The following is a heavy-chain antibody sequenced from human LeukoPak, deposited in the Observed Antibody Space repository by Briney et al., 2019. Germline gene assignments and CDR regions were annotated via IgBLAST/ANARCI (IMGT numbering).Heavy chain of an antibody. J-gene: IGHJ4*02. CDR3: ARGILSQQLALTPFDY. V-gene: IGHV4-59*08. CDR2: IFYSGST. CDR1: GGSISSYY. Sequence: SETLSLTCTVSGGSISSYYWSWIRQPPGKGLEWIGYIFYSGSTNYNPSLKSRVTISVDTSKNQFSLKLSSVTAADTAVYYCARGILSQQLALTPFDYWGQGTLVTVSS. D-gene: IGHD6-13*01.